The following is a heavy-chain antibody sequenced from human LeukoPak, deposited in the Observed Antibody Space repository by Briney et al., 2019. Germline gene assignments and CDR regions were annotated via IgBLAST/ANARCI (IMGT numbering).Heavy chain of an antibody. CDR3: ATIARWELLPWESRYFDY. V-gene: IGHV1-24*01. D-gene: IGHD1-26*01. J-gene: IGHJ4*02. CDR1: GCTLTELS. Sequence: GASVKVSCKVSGCTLTELSMHWVRQAPGKGLEWMGGFDPEDGETIYAQKFQGRVTMTEDSSTDTAYMELSSLRSEDTAVYYCATIARWELLPWESRYFDYWGQGTLVTVSS. CDR2: FDPEDGET.